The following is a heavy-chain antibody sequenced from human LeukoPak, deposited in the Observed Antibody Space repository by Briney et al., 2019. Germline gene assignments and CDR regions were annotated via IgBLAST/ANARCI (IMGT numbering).Heavy chain of an antibody. CDR2: ISSSSSYI. Sequence: PGGSLRLACAASGFTVSSNYMNWVRQAPGKGLEWVSSISSSSSYIYYADSVKGRFTISRDNAKNSLYLQMNSLRAEDTAVYYCARAVYGFDAFDIWGQGTMVTVSS. CDR1: GFTVSSNY. D-gene: IGHD4-17*01. J-gene: IGHJ3*02. CDR3: ARAVYGFDAFDI. V-gene: IGHV3-21*01.